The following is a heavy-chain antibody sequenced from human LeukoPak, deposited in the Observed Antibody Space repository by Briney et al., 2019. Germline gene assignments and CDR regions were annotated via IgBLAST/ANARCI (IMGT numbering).Heavy chain of an antibody. CDR2: ISGSGGST. D-gene: IGHD3-10*01. CDR1: GFTFSSYA. V-gene: IGHV3-23*01. Sequence: GGSLRLSCAASGFTFSSYAMSWVRQAPGKGLEWVSAISGSGGSTYYADSVKGWFTISRDNSKNTLYLQMNSLRAEDTAVYYCAKAPDYYGSGSYEDYWGQGTLVTVSS. J-gene: IGHJ4*02. CDR3: AKAPDYYGSGSYEDY.